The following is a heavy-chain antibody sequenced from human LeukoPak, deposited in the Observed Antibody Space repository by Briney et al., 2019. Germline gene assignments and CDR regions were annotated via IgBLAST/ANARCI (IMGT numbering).Heavy chain of an antibody. CDR2: IDWDDDK. V-gene: IGHV2-70*01. Sequence: SGPALVKPTQTLTLTCTFSGFSLSTSGMCVSWIRQPPGKALEWLALIDWDDDKYYSTSLKTRLTISKDTSKNQVALTMTNMDPVDTATYYCARINPIAVAGRYFDYWGQGTLVTVSS. J-gene: IGHJ4*02. D-gene: IGHD6-19*01. CDR1: GFSLSTSGMC. CDR3: ARINPIAVAGRYFDY.